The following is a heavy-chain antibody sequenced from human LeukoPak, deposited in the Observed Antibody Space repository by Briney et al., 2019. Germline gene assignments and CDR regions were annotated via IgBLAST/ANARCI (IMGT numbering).Heavy chain of an antibody. V-gene: IGHV4-34*01. D-gene: IGHD2-8*01. CDR1: GGSFSGFY. J-gene: IGHJ6*03. CDR2: VKYSGTT. CDR3: AREMAHYYYMDV. Sequence: PSETLSLTCDVYGGSFSGFYWSWIRQPPGKGLEWIGEVKYSGTTNYNPSLKSRVTISVDTSKNQFSLKLSSVTAADTAVYYCAREMAHYYYMDVWGKGTTVTVSS.